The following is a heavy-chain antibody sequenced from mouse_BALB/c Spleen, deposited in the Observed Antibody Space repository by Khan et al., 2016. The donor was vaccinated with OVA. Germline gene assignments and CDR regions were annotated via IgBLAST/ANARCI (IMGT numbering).Heavy chain of an antibody. Sequence: QVQLKQSGPGLVAPSQSLSLTCSISGFSLTSYGVNWVRQPPGKGLEWLAVIWGDGSTNYHSTLKSRLIITKDNSKRQAFLTLNSLQTDDKATYYCAKFTPDYYSMDYWGQGTSVTVSS. CDR1: GFSLTSYG. CDR3: AKFTPDYYSMDY. V-gene: IGHV2-3*01. J-gene: IGHJ4*01. CDR2: IWGDGST. D-gene: IGHD1-1*01.